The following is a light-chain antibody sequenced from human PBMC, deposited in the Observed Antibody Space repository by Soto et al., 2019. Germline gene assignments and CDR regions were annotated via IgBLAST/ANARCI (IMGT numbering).Light chain of an antibody. J-gene: IGKJ2*01. Sequence: DVVMTQSPISLPVTLGQPASISCRSSQSLVHSDGNTYLTWFQQRPGQSPRRLIYKVSNRDSGVPDRFSGGGSGTDFTLKISRVEAEDVGVYYCMQGTHRPLYTFGQGTKLEIK. V-gene: IGKV2-30*02. CDR1: QSLVHSDGNTY. CDR2: KVS. CDR3: MQGTHRPLYT.